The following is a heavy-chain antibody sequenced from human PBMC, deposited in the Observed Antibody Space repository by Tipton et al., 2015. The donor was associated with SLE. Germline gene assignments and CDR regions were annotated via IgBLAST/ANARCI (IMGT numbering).Heavy chain of an antibody. CDR1: GGSFSGYY. CDR3: ASGSSSWYGGFDI. D-gene: IGHD6-13*01. CDR2: INHSGST. Sequence: LRLSCAVYGGSFSGYYWSWIRQPPGKGLEWIGEINHSGSTNYNPSLKSRVTISIETSKNQFSLKLTSVTAADTAVYYCASGSSSWYGGFDIWGQGTMVTVSS. J-gene: IGHJ3*02. V-gene: IGHV4-34*01.